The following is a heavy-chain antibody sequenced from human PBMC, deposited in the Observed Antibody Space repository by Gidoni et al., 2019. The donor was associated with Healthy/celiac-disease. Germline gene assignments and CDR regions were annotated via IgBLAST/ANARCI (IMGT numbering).Heavy chain of an antibody. CDR2: ISYDGSNK. J-gene: IGHJ6*03. V-gene: IGHV3-30*18. Sequence: QVQLVESGGGVVQPGRSLRLSCAASGFTFSSYGMPWVRQAPGKGLEWVAVISYDGSNKYYADSVKGRFTISRDNSKNTLYLQMNSLRAEDTAVYYCAKDERYFDWLLTDYYYYYMDVWGKGTTVTVSS. D-gene: IGHD3-9*01. CDR1: GFTFSSYG. CDR3: AKDERYFDWLLTDYYYYYMDV.